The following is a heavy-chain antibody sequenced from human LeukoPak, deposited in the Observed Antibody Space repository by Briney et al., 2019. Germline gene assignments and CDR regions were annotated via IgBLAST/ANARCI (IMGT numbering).Heavy chain of an antibody. CDR3: ARDPVLRYFDWLSRGDYYYYYMDV. D-gene: IGHD3-9*01. J-gene: IGHJ6*03. CDR2: ISSSGSTI. Sequence: GGSLRLSCAASGFTFSDYYMSWIRQAPGKGLEWVSYISSSGSTIYYADSVKGRFTISRDNAKNSLYLQMNSLRAKDTAVYYCARDPVLRYFDWLSRGDYYYYYMDVWGKGTTVTVPS. V-gene: IGHV3-11*01. CDR1: GFTFSDYY.